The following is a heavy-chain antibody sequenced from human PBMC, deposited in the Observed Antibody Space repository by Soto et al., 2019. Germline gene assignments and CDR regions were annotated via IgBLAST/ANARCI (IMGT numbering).Heavy chain of an antibody. CDR2: IIPIFGTA. D-gene: IGHD5-12*01. CDR1: GGTFSSYA. V-gene: IGHV1-69*13. CDR3: ARGYGGYDFSWFDP. J-gene: IGHJ5*02. Sequence: SVKVSCKASGGTFSSYAISWVRQAPGQGLEWMGGIIPIFGTANYAQKFQGRVTITADESTSTAYMELSSLRSEDTAVYYCARGYGGYDFSWFDPWGQGTLVTVSS.